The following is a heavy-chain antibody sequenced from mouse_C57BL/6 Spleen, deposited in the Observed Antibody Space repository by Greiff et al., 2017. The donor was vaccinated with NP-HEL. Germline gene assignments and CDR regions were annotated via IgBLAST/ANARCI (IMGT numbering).Heavy chain of an antibody. CDR2: IYPGDGDT. D-gene: IGHD2-4*01. CDR3: ARYYYDYGYAMDY. V-gene: IGHV1-82*01. CDR1: GYAFSSSW. Sequence: VKLQESGPELVKPGASVKISCKASGYAFSSSWMNWVKQRPGKGLEWIGRIYPGDGDTNYNGKFKGKATLTADKSSSTAYMQLSSLTSEDSAVYFCARYYYDYGYAMDYWGQGTSVTVSS. J-gene: IGHJ4*01.